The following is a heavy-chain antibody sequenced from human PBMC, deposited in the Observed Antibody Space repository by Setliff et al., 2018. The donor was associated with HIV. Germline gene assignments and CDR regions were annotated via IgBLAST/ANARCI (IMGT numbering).Heavy chain of an antibody. CDR3: ARERLRFLEWLPLDY. J-gene: IGHJ4*02. D-gene: IGHD3-3*01. CDR2: ISYDGINK. Sequence: GGSLRLSCAASGFTFSSYAMHWVRQAPGKGLEWVAVISYDGINKYYADSVNGRFTISRDNSKNTLYLQMNSLRAEDTAVYYCARERLRFLEWLPLDYWGQGTLVTVSS. V-gene: IGHV3-30*04. CDR1: GFTFSSYA.